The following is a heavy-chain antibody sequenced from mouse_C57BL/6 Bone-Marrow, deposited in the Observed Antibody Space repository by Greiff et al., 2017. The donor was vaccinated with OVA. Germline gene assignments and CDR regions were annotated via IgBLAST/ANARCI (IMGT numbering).Heavy chain of an antibody. J-gene: IGHJ3*01. CDR2: ISSGGSYT. CDR3: ARRGYSNSFAY. V-gene: IGHV5-6*01. CDR1: GFTFSSYG. D-gene: IGHD2-5*01. Sequence: EVQVVESGGDLVKPGGSLKLSCAASGFTFSSYGMSWVRQTPDKRLEWVATISSGGSYTYYPDSVKGRSTISRDNAKNTLYLQMSSLKSEDTAMYYCARRGYSNSFAYWGQGTLVTVSA.